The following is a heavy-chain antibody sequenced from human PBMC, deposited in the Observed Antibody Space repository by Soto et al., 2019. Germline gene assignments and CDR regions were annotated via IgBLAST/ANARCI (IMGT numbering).Heavy chain of an antibody. CDR2: LSWNGVTI. CDR1: GFTFDDYA. CDR3: AASRAYDSSDYSVCHYGMEV. Sequence: EVQLVESGGDLVQPGRSLRLSCAASGFTFDDYAMQWVRQVPGKGLQWVSGLSWNGVTIGYAASVKGRFTISRDNAKKSMYRQMNGLRPDVTALYYCAASRAYDSSDYSVCHYGMEVWGLGTTVTVSS. D-gene: IGHD3-22*01. V-gene: IGHV3-9*01. J-gene: IGHJ6*01.